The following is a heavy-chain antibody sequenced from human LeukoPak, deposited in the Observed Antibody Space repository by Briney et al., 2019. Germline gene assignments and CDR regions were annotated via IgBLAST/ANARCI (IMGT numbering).Heavy chain of an antibody. Sequence: PSETLSLTCAVYGGSFSGYYWSWIRQPPGKGLEWIGEINHGGSTKHSGSTNYNPSLKSRVTISVDTSKNQFSLKLSSVTAADTAVYYCARDPEFDYWGQGTLVTVSS. CDR3: ARDPEFDY. V-gene: IGHV4-34*01. CDR2: INHGGSTKHSGST. J-gene: IGHJ4*02. CDR1: GGSFSGYY.